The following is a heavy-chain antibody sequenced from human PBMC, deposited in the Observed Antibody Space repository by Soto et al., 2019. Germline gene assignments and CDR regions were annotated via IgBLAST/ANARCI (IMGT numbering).Heavy chain of an antibody. V-gene: IGHV4-59*01. D-gene: IGHD3-16*01. CDR2: VFYGGT. CDR3: ASYRGALYFES. Sequence: XGTLSLTGSVSGRSMSSNYWSWIRQSPDKGLEWLGYVFYGGTDYNPSLGGRVSMSVETSKSQFSLKLTSVTVADTAVYYFASYRGALYFESWGPGILVTVSS. CDR1: GRSMSSNY. J-gene: IGHJ4*02.